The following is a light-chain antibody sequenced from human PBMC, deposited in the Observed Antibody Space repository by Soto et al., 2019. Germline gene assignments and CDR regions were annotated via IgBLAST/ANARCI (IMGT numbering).Light chain of an antibody. Sequence: DIGRTQSRLSLPVTPGEPASISCRSSQSLLHSNGYNYLDWYLQKPGQSPQLLIYLGSNRSSGVPDRFSGSGSGTDFTLKISRVEAEDVGVYYCMQALQTPLTFGGGTKVDIK. V-gene: IGKV2-28*01. CDR3: MQALQTPLT. J-gene: IGKJ4*01. CDR2: LGS. CDR1: QSLLHSNGYNY.